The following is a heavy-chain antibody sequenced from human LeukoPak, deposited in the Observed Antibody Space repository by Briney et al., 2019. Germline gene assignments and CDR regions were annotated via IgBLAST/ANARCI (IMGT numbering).Heavy chain of an antibody. V-gene: IGHV4-31*03. D-gene: IGHD3-16*01. CDR1: GGSISSGGYY. CDR2: IYYSGST. CDR3: ASAQSRHRFLSIGDGDAFDI. J-gene: IGHJ3*02. Sequence: SQTLSLTCTVSGGSISSGGYYWSWIRQHPGKGLEWIGYIYYSGSTYYNPSLKSRVTISVDTSKNQFSLKLSSVTAADTAVYYCASAQSRHRFLSIGDGDAFDIWGQGTMVTVSS.